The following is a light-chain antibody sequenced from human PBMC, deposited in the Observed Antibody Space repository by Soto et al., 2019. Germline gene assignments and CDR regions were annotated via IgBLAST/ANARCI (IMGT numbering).Light chain of an antibody. J-gene: IGKJ1*01. CDR3: QQLNSYPRT. V-gene: IGKV1-9*01. Sequence: DIQLTQSPSFLSASVGDRVTITCRASQGISSYLAWYQQKPGKAPKLLIYAASTLQSGVPSRFSGSGSGTEFTLTISSLQPEDFATYYCQQLNSYPRTFGQGTQVENK. CDR1: QGISSY. CDR2: AAS.